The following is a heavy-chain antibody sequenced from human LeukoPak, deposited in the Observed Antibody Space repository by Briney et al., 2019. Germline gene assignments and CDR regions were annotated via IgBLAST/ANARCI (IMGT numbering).Heavy chain of an antibody. CDR2: ISWNSGSI. CDR1: GFTFADYA. D-gene: IGHD3-10*01. CDR3: AKDSRITMVRGVIVPSFDF. V-gene: IGHV3-9*01. Sequence: GGSLRLSCAASGFTFADYAMHWVRQAPGKGLEWVSGISWNSGSIDYADSVKGRFTISRDNAKNSLYLQMNSLRAEDTAFYYCAKDSRITMVRGVIVPSFDFWGQGTLVTVSS. J-gene: IGHJ4*02.